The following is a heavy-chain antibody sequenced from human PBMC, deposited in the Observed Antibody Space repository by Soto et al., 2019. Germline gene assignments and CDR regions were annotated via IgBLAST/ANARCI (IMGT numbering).Heavy chain of an antibody. CDR2: ISSSSSTI. CDR1: GFTFSSYS. CDR3: AREFSGNFLKRDTRPFDY. V-gene: IGHV3-48*01. D-gene: IGHD2-15*01. J-gene: IGHJ4*02. Sequence: PGGSLRLSCAASGFTFSSYSMNWVRQAPGKGLEWVSYISSSSSTIYYADSVKGRFTISRDNAKNSLYLQMNSLRAEDTAVYYCAREFSGNFLKRDTRPFDYWGQGTLVTVSS.